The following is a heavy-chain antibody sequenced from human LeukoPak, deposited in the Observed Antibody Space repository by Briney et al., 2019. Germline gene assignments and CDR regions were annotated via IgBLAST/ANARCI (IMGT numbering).Heavy chain of an antibody. CDR1: GITVSYNF. CDR3: AKDIAVAAHGGNY. CDR2: ISYDGSNK. Sequence: GGSLRLSCAASGITVSYNFMSWVRQAPGKGLEWVAVISYDGSNKYYADSVKGRFTISRDNSKNTLYLQMNSLRAEDTAVYYCAKDIAVAAHGGNYWGQGTLVTVSS. J-gene: IGHJ4*02. D-gene: IGHD6-19*01. V-gene: IGHV3-30*18.